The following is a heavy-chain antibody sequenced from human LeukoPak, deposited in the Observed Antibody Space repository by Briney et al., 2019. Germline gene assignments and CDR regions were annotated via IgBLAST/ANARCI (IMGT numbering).Heavy chain of an antibody. J-gene: IGHJ4*02. CDR3: ARGPSYGDRSDFLDY. Sequence: GRSLRLSCAASGFTFDDYAMHWVRHAPGKGLEWVSGISWNSGSIGYADSVKGRFTISRDNGKNSLYLQMNSLRAEDTAVYYCARGPSYGDRSDFLDYWGQGTLVTVSS. D-gene: IGHD4/OR15-4a*01. V-gene: IGHV3-9*01. CDR1: GFTFDDYA. CDR2: ISWNSGSI.